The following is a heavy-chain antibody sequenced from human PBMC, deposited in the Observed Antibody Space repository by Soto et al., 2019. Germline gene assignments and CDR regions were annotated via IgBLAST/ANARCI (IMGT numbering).Heavy chain of an antibody. CDR2: IYYSGST. Sequence: LSLTCTVSGGSISSGGYYWSWIRQHPGKGLEWIGYIYYSGSTYYNPSLKSRVTISVDTSKNQFSLKLSSVTAADTAVYYCARGRGSSRYYGMDVWGQGTTVTVSS. CDR3: ARGRGSSRYYGMDV. V-gene: IGHV4-31*03. D-gene: IGHD6-6*01. J-gene: IGHJ6*02. CDR1: GGSISSGGYY.